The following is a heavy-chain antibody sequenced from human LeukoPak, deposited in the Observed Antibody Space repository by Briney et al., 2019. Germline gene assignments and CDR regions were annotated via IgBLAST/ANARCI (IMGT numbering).Heavy chain of an antibody. D-gene: IGHD6-6*01. Sequence: GGSLRLSCAASGFTLSSYGMSWVRPPSGKGLEGVATISGGGGSTYYADSVKGRFTISRDNSKNTLYLQMNSLRAEDTAVYYCAKTMGSSWLFDYWGQGTLVTVSS. CDR2: ISGGGGST. J-gene: IGHJ4*02. V-gene: IGHV3-23*01. CDR3: AKTMGSSWLFDY. CDR1: GFTLSSYG.